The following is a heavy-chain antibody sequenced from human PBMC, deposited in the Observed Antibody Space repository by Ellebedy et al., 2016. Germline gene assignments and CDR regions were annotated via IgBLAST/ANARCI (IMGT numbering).Heavy chain of an antibody. Sequence: GGSLRLSCAASGFTLNSYAMTWIRQTAGEGLEWVSAITGDTGTTYYADSVKGRFTISRDNAKNSLYLQMNGLRVEDTGIYYCATDLHPFTRGWGYWGQGTLVTVSS. D-gene: IGHD3-10*01. J-gene: IGHJ4*02. CDR1: GFTLNSYA. CDR3: ATDLHPFTRGWGY. V-gene: IGHV3-23*01. CDR2: ITGDTGTT.